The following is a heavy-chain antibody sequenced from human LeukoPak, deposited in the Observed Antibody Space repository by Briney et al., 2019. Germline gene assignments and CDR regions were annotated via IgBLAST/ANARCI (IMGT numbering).Heavy chain of an antibody. CDR2: IYSSGTT. Sequence: PSETLSLTCTVSGGSISISTYYWGWVRQPPGKGLEWIGSIYSSGTTYYNPSLKSQFTISLDTSKNQFSLKLSSVTPADPAVYFCARAGYSSSWYAQFPFSFDYWGQGTLVTVFS. CDR3: ARAGYSSSWYAQFPFSFDY. J-gene: IGHJ4*02. D-gene: IGHD6-13*01. CDR1: GGSISISTYY. V-gene: IGHV4-39*07.